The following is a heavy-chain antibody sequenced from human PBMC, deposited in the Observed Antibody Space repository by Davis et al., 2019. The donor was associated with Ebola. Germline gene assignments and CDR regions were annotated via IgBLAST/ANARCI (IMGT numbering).Heavy chain of an antibody. Sequence: GGSLRLSCAASGFTFSSYWMSWVRQAPGKGLEWVANIKQDGSEKYYVDSVKGRFTISRDNAKNSLYLQMNSLRAEDTAVYYCARGLGYCRGGRCYYDYYYYGMEVWGQGTTVTDSS. CDR3: ARGLGYCRGGRCYYDYYYYGMEV. V-gene: IGHV3-7*03. CDR1: GFTFSSYW. J-gene: IGHJ6*02. CDR2: IKQDGSEK. D-gene: IGHD2-15*01.